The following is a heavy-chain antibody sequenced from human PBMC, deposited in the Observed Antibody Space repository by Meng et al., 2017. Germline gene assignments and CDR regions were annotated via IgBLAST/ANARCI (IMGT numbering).Heavy chain of an antibody. D-gene: IGHD6-13*01. J-gene: IGHJ4*02. CDR3: ATGAAAADH. CDR2: IERKSDGGTI. Sequence: VRFVESGGGVEKPGGSLRLSCEASGLRFTDAWMSWVRQAPGKGLEWVGRIERKSDGGTIYYAAPVKGRFTISRDDSKNTLYLQMDSLINEDTAVYFCATGAAAADHWGQGTLVTVSS. V-gene: IGHV3-15*04. CDR1: GLRFTDAW.